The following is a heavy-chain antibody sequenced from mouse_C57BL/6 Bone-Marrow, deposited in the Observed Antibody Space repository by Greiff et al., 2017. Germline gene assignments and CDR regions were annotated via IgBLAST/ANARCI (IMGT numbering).Heavy chain of an antibody. CDR2: IYPTSGRT. Sequence: VQLQQPGAELVKPGASVKMSCKASGYTFTSYWITWVKQRPGQGLEWIGDIYPTSGRTNYNEKFKGKAILTVDTSSNTAYMQLSSLTSEDSAVFYCARSGPLGRSFDYWGQGTTLPVSS. D-gene: IGHD4-1*01. V-gene: IGHV1-55*01. CDR3: ARSGPLGRSFDY. J-gene: IGHJ2*01. CDR1: GYTFTSYW.